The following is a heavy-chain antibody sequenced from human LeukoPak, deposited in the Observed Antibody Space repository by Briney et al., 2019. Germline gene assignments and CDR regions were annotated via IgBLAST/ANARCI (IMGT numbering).Heavy chain of an antibody. V-gene: IGHV1-69*13. CDR1: GYAFTSYG. CDR3: ARQWLVPQYYFDY. J-gene: IGHJ4*02. Sequence: SVKVSCKASGYAFTSYGISWVRQAPGQGLEWMGGIIPIFGTANYAQKFQGRVTITADESTSTAYMELSSLRSEDTAVYYCARQWLVPQYYFDYWGQGTLVTVSS. D-gene: IGHD3-22*01. CDR2: IIPIFGTA.